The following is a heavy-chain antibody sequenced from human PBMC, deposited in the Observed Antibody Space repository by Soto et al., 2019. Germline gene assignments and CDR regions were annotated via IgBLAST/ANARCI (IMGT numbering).Heavy chain of an antibody. CDR3: AREVLGYCTNGVCYKDYYYYMDV. CDR2: ISSSGSTI. CDR1: GFTFSDYY. D-gene: IGHD2-8*01. J-gene: IGHJ6*03. V-gene: IGHV3-11*01. Sequence: GGSLRLSCAASGFTFSDYYMSWIRQAPGKGLEWVSYISSSGSTIYYADSVKGRFTISRDNAKNSLYLQMNSLRAEDTAVYYCAREVLGYCTNGVCYKDYYYYMDVWGKGTTVTVSS.